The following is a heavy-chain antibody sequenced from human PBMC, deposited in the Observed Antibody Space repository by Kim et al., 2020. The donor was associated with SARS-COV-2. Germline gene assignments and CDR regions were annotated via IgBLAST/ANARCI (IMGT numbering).Heavy chain of an antibody. V-gene: IGHV3-48*03. CDR3: AGHYYDSSGYAAVGGY. CDR1: GFTFSSYE. CDR2: ISSSGSTI. J-gene: IGHJ4*02. D-gene: IGHD3-22*01. Sequence: GGSLRLSCAASGFTFSSYEMNWVRQAPGKGLEWVSYISSSGSTIYYVDSVKGRFTISRDNAKNSLYLQMNSLRAEDTAVYYCAGHYYDSSGYAAVGGYWGQGTLVTVSS.